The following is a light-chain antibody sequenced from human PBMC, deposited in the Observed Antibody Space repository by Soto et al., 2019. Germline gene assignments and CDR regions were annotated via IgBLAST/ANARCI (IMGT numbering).Light chain of an antibody. J-gene: IGKJ1*01. CDR1: QSVSSY. V-gene: IGKV3-11*01. CDR2: DAS. Sequence: EIVLTQSPATLSLSPGERATLSCRASQSVSSYLAWYQQKPGQAPRLLIYDASNRATGIPARFSGRGSGTDFTLTISILEPEDFAVYYCQQRSNWWTFGQGTKVEIK. CDR3: QQRSNWWT.